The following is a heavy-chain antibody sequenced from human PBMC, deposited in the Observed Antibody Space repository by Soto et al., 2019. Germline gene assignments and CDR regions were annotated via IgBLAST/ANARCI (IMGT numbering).Heavy chain of an antibody. CDR3: ASFVGLLWGGVSPAESWGSYYFDN. CDR2: IYYSGNT. V-gene: IGHV4-30-4*01. Sequence: VQLQESGPGLVKPSQTLSLTCTVSGDSITSGDYYWSWIRQPPGKGLEWIGYIYYSGNTNYNPSLKRRVIMSVDTSKTQFSLKLTSVTAADTAVYYCASFVGLLWGGVSPAESWGSYYFDNWGQGTLVTVSS. D-gene: IGHD2-8*01. J-gene: IGHJ4*02. CDR1: GDSITSGDYY.